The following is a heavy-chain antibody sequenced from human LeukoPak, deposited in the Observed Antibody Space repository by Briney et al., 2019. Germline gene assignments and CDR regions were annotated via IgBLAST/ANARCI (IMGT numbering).Heavy chain of an antibody. J-gene: IGHJ4*02. D-gene: IGHD6-13*01. V-gene: IGHV3-7*03. CDR2: INQDGSMK. CDR1: GFTFTSDW. CDR3: AKRSAAGTVGYFDY. Sequence: SGGSLRLSCAASGFTFTSDWMNWVRQAPGKGLEWVASINQDGSMKYYVDSVKGRFTISRDNTKNSLYLQMNSLRAEDTALYYCAKRSAAGTVGYFDYWGQGSLVTVSS.